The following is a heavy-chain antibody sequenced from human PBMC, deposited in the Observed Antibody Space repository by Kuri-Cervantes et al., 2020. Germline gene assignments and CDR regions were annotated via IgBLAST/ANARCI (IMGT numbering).Heavy chain of an antibody. CDR2: IYSGGST. D-gene: IGHD2-2*01. Sequence: GGSLRLSCAASGFTVSSNYMSWVRQAPGKGLEWVSVIYSGGSTYYADSVKGRFTISRDNSKNTLYLQMNSLRAEDTAVYYCARGGGVVVPAAIRYWGQGTLVTVSS. J-gene: IGHJ4*02. V-gene: IGHV3-53*05. CDR1: GFTVSSNY. CDR3: ARGGGVVVPAAIRY.